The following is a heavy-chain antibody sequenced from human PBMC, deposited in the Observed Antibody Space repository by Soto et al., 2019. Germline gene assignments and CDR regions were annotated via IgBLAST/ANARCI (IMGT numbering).Heavy chain of an antibody. D-gene: IGHD6-19*01. CDR1: GFTFSSYG. Sequence: GGSLRLSCAASGFTFSSYGMHWVRQAPGKGLEWVAVIWYDGSNKYYADSVKGRFTISRDNAKNSLYLQMSSLRDEDTAVYYCARDLLGVAVAYFDYWGQGTLVTVSS. CDR3: ARDLLGVAVAYFDY. J-gene: IGHJ4*02. CDR2: IWYDGSNK. V-gene: IGHV3-33*01.